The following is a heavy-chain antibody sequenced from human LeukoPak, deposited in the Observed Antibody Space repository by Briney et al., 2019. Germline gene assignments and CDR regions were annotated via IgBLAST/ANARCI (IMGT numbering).Heavy chain of an antibody. CDR3: ARAPPRGGWFDP. V-gene: IGHV4-59*01. J-gene: IGHJ5*02. CDR1: GGSISTYY. D-gene: IGHD3-10*01. Sequence: SETLSLTCSVSGGSISTYYWTWIRQSPGKGLEWIGYIYYNGYTNFNPSLKSRVTISVDTSNNQFSLEVASVTAADTAVYYCARAPPRGGWFDPWGQGTLVTVPS. CDR2: IYYNGYT.